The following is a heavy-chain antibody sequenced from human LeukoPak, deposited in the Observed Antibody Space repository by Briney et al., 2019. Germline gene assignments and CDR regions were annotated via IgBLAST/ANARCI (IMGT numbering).Heavy chain of an antibody. Sequence: GGSLRLSCAASGFTFSSDTMNWVRQAPGKGLEWVSFISTSGSPIYYADSVKGRFTISRDNAKNSLYLQMNSLRVEDTAVYYCARDHIWYFDLWGRGTLVTVSS. CDR3: ARDHIWYFDL. V-gene: IGHV3-48*01. CDR1: GFTFSSDT. J-gene: IGHJ2*01. CDR2: ISTSGSPI.